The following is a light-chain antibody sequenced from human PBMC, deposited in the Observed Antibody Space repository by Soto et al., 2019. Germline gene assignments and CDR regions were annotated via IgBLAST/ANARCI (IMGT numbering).Light chain of an antibody. V-gene: IGKV1-5*01. CDR2: DAS. CDR1: ENINSW. CDR3: QQYKGLPT. Sequence: DIQMTQFPSTLSASVGDRVTITCRDSENINSWLAWYKQKPGRAPNLLIYDASTLQSGVPSRFSGSGSGTEFSLTITSLPPDDSATFYCQQYKGLPTFGQGTKL. J-gene: IGKJ2*01.